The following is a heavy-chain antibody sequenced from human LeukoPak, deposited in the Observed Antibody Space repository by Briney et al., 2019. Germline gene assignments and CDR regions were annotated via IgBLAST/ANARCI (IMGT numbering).Heavy chain of an antibody. CDR3: ASSKSGVVVAATFDY. D-gene: IGHD2-15*01. CDR2: IYTSGST. J-gene: IGHJ4*02. CDR1: GGSISSGSYY. V-gene: IGHV4-61*02. Sequence: SETLSLTCTVSGGSISSGSYYWSWIRQPAGKGLEWIGRIYTSGSTNYNPSLKSRVTISVDTSKNQFSLKLSSVTAADTAVYYCASSKSGVVVAATFDYWGQGTLVTVSS.